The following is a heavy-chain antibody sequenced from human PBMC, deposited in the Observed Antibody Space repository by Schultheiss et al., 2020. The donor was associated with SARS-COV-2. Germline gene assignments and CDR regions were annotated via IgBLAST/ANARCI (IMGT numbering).Heavy chain of an antibody. Sequence: ASVKVSCKASGYTFTGYYMHWVRQAPGQGLEWMGWINPNSGGTNYAQKFQGRVTMTRDTSISTAYMELSRLRSEDTAVYYCARGPYYYDSSGYYPFDYWGEGSPVTVSS. J-gene: IGHJ4*02. V-gene: IGHV1-2*02. CDR1: GYTFTGYY. CDR3: ARGPYYYDSSGYYPFDY. D-gene: IGHD3-22*01. CDR2: INPNSGGT.